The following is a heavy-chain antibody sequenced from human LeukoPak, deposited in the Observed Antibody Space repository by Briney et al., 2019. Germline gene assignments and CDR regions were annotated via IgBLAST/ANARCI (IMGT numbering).Heavy chain of an antibody. D-gene: IGHD1-1*01. V-gene: IGHV5-51*01. Sequence: GESLKISCKGSGYSFTSYWIGWVRQMPGKGLEWMGIIYPGDSDTRYSPSFQGQVTISADKSISTAYLQWSSLKATDTAMYYCARPVPRTTGTTTLFLNAFDIWGQGTMVTVSS. CDR1: GYSFTSYW. CDR2: IYPGDSDT. J-gene: IGHJ3*02. CDR3: ARPVPRTTGTTTLFLNAFDI.